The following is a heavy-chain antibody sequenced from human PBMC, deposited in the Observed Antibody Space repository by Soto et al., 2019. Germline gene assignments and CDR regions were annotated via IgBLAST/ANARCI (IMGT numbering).Heavy chain of an antibody. CDR3: ARAGYCGDDCYSYGMDV. D-gene: IGHD2-21*02. CDR2: INPHSGST. J-gene: IGHJ6*02. V-gene: IGHV1-2*02. Sequence: SVQESCQTTVYILPHDLLDSVRPPTSRGHEWVGWINPHSGSTNFAQKFLGRVSMTRDTSINTAYMELFSLTSDDTAIYYCARAGYCGDDCYSYGMDVWGQGTTATVSS. CDR1: VYILPHDL.